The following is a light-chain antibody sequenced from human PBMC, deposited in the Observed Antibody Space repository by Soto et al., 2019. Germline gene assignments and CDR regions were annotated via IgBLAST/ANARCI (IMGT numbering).Light chain of an antibody. CDR2: QDS. J-gene: IGLJ2*01. V-gene: IGLV3-1*01. CDR1: KLGDKY. CDR3: QAWDFRTVI. Sequence: SSELTQPPSVSVSPGQTASITCSGDKLGDKYVWWYQQKPGQSPVVVIHQDSQRPSGIPERFSGSNSGNTATLTISGTQAMDEADYYCQAWDFRTVIFGGGTKLTVL.